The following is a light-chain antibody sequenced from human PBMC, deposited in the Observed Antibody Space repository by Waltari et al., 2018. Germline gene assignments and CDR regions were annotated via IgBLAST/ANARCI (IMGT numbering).Light chain of an antibody. CDR1: RSNIGDFS. CDR3: AAWDDSLSGVV. J-gene: IGLJ2*01. Sequence: QPVLTQPPSVSGTPGQRVTISCSGSRSNIGDFSVNWYQHLPGPAPRLLIYRDYQPPSGVPDRFSGDKSGTSAALVVSGLQSDDEADYYCAAWDDSLSGVVFGGGTKLTVL. V-gene: IGLV1-44*01. CDR2: RDY.